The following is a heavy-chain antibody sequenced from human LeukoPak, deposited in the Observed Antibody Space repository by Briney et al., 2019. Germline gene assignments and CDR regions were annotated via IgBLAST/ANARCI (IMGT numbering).Heavy chain of an antibody. Sequence: SETLSLSCTVSGGSTSSYYWSWIRQPPGKGLEWIGYIYYSGSTNYNPSLKSRVTISVDTSKNQFSLKLSSVTAADTAVYYCARAGYSSGWTKELAFNIWGHGTMVTVSS. D-gene: IGHD6-19*01. J-gene: IGHJ3*02. CDR1: GGSTSSYY. CDR2: IYYSGST. CDR3: ARAGYSSGWTKELAFNI. V-gene: IGHV4-59*01.